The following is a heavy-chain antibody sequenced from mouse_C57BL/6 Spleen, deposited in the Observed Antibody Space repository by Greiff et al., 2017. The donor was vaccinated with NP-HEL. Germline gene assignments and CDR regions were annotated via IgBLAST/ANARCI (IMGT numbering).Heavy chain of an antibody. Sequence: QVQLKESGAELVRPGTSVKVSCKASGYAFTNYLIEWVKQRPGQGLEWIGVINPGSGGTNYNEKFKGKATLTADKSSSTAYMQLSSLTSEDSAVYFCARGEVLGYFDYWGQGTTLTVSS. D-gene: IGHD3-3*01. J-gene: IGHJ2*01. CDR3: ARGEVLGYFDY. CDR2: INPGSGGT. CDR1: GYAFTNYL. V-gene: IGHV1-54*01.